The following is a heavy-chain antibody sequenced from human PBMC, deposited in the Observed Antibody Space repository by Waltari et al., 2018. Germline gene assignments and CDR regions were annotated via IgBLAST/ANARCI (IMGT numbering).Heavy chain of an antibody. J-gene: IGHJ4*02. CDR3: AREDQQLVPYYVDY. CDR1: GGSISSGRYY. D-gene: IGHD6-13*01. Sequence: QVQLQESGPGLVKPSQTLSLTCTVSGGSISSGRYYWSWIRQPAGKGLEWIGRIYTSGSTNYNPSLKGRVTISVDTSKNQFSLRRSSVTAADTAVYYCAREDQQLVPYYVDYWGQGTLVTVSS. CDR2: IYTSGST. V-gene: IGHV4-61*02.